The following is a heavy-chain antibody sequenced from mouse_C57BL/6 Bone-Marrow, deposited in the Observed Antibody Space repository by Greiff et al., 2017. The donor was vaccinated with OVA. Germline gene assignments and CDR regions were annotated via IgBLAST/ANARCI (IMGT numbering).Heavy chain of an antibody. D-gene: IGHD1-1*01. CDR3: ARHADYYGSPKYFDV. Sequence: DVQLVESGGDLVKPGGSLKLSCAASGFTFSSYGMSWVRQTPDKRLEWVATISSGGSYTYYPDSVKGRFTISRDNAKNTLYLQMSSLKSEDTAMYYCARHADYYGSPKYFDVWGTGTTVTVSS. V-gene: IGHV5-6*01. CDR1: GFTFSSYG. J-gene: IGHJ1*03. CDR2: ISSGGSYT.